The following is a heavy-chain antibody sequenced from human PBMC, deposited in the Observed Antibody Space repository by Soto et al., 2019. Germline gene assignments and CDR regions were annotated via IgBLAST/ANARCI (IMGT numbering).Heavy chain of an antibody. CDR3: AKNGQPPYYYYGLDV. CDR2: ISGYNGDT. CDR1: GYTFSRYG. J-gene: IGHJ6*02. D-gene: IGHD2-8*01. V-gene: IGHV1-18*01. Sequence: QGQLVQSGGEVKKPGASVKVSCKAYGYTFSRYGISCVRQAHGQGLEWMGWISGYNGDTNYAQKFQGRVTMNIDTSTTTAYMELRGLTSDDTAIYYCAKNGQPPYYYYGLDVCGQGTTVTVSS.